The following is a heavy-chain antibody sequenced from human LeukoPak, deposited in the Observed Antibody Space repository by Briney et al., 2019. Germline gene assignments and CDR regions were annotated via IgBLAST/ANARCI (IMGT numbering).Heavy chain of an antibody. J-gene: IGHJ3*02. CDR3: AKAYSSSWYFPAFDI. D-gene: IGHD6-13*01. CDR2: ISVSGNT. V-gene: IGHV3-23*01. CDR1: GFTLSSYA. Sequence: QTGGSLRLSCAASGFTLSSYAMSWVRQAPGKGLEWVSAISVSGNTYHADSVKGRFTISRDSSKNTLYLQMNRLRAEDAAVYYCAKAYSSSWYFPAFDIWGQGTMVTVSS.